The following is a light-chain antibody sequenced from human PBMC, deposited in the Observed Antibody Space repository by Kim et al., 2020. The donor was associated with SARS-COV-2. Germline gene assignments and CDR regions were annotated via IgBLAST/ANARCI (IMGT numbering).Light chain of an antibody. CDR1: QSVLYSSNNKSY. J-gene: IGKJ1*01. CDR2: WAS. Sequence: GTINCKSSQSVLYSSNNKSYLAWYQQKPGQPPKLLIYWASTRESGVPDRFSGSGSGTDFTRTISSLQAEDVAVYYCQQYYSTPWTFGQGTKVDIK. CDR3: QQYYSTPWT. V-gene: IGKV4-1*01.